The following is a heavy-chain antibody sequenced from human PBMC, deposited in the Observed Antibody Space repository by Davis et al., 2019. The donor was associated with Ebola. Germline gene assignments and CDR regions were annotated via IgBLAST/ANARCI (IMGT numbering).Heavy chain of an antibody. V-gene: IGHV3-30-3*01. Sequence: GESLKISCAASGFTFSNYAMHWVRQAPGKGLEWVAVISYDGSNKYYADSVKGRFTISRDNSKNMVYLQMNSLRTEDTALYYCAKVGRQRLVRDGFDIWGQGTMVTVSS. J-gene: IGHJ3*02. D-gene: IGHD6-13*01. CDR3: AKVGRQRLVRDGFDI. CDR2: ISYDGSNK. CDR1: GFTFSNYA.